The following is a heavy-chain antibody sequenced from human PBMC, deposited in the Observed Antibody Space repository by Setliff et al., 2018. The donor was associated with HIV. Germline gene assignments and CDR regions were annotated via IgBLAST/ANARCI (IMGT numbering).Heavy chain of an antibody. Sequence: GGSLRLSCAASGFTFSNYYMSWVRQAPGKGLEWVSGLIENGVDKYYAGSVKGRFTISRDNSKNTLTMVMNSLRAEDTAMYYCVRDYVRPGTVGTTSPLDNWGQGTLVTVSS. CDR3: VRDYVRPGTVGTTSPLDN. CDR1: GFTFSNYY. V-gene: IGHV3-23*01. CDR2: LIENGVDK. J-gene: IGHJ1*01. D-gene: IGHD1-26*01.